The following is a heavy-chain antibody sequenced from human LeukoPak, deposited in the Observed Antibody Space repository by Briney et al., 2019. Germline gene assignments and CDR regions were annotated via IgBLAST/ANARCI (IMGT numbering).Heavy chain of an antibody. V-gene: IGHV4-39*01. CDR3: ARQKRDGYNYFDY. D-gene: IGHD5-24*01. Sequence: SETLSLACTVSGGSISSSSYYWGWLRQPPGTGLEWIGSIYYSGSTYYNPSLKSRVTISVDTSKNQFSLKLSSVTAADTAVYYCARQKRDGYNYFDYWGQGTLVTVSS. CDR1: GGSISSSSYY. CDR2: IYYSGST. J-gene: IGHJ4*02.